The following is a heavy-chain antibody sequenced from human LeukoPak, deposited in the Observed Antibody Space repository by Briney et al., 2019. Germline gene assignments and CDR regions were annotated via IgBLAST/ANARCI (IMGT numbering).Heavy chain of an antibody. V-gene: IGHV3-30*03. CDR3: AREYSSSSHVMASWFDP. Sequence: GGSLRLSCAASGFTFSSYGMHWVRQAPGKGLEWVAVISYDGSNKYYADSVKGRFTISRDNSKNTLYLQMDSLRAEDTAVYYCAREYSSSSHVMASWFDPWGQGTLVTVSS. D-gene: IGHD6-6*01. CDR1: GFTFSSYG. CDR2: ISYDGSNK. J-gene: IGHJ5*02.